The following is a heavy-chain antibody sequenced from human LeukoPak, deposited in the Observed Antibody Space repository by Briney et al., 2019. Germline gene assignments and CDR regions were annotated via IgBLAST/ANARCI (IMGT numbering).Heavy chain of an antibody. D-gene: IGHD1-26*01. V-gene: IGHV3-48*01. CDR2: ISSSSSTI. CDR3: ARGPSGSYHYFDY. J-gene: IGHJ4*02. Sequence: PGGSLRLSCAASGFTVSSKYMSWVRQAPGKGLEWVSYISSSSSTIYYADSVKGRFTISRDNAKNSLYLQMNSLRAEDTAVYYCARGPSGSYHYFDYWGQGTLVTVSS. CDR1: GFTVSSKY.